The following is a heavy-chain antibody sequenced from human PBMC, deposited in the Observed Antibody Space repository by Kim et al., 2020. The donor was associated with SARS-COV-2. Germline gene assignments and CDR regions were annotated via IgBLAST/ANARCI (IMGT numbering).Heavy chain of an antibody. CDR3: ARGSVKVPAAAAS. D-gene: IGHD2-2*01. V-gene: IGHV1-8*01. Sequence: FAEKCQGRLTMTRDTSISTAYMEVSSLRSEDTAVYYCARGSVKVPAAAASWGQGTLVTVSS. J-gene: IGHJ1*01.